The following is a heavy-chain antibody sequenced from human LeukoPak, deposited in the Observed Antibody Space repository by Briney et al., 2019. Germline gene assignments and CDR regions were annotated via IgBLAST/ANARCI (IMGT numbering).Heavy chain of an antibody. Sequence: ASVKVSCKASGYTFTSYDINWVRQATGQGLEWMGWINAGNGNTKYSQKFQGRVTITRDTSASTAYMELSSLRSEDTAVYYCARDPGTSPPHFDYWGQGTLVTVSS. J-gene: IGHJ4*02. CDR1: GYTFTSYD. CDR2: INAGNGNT. D-gene: IGHD2-2*01. V-gene: IGHV1-3*01. CDR3: ARDPGTSPPHFDY.